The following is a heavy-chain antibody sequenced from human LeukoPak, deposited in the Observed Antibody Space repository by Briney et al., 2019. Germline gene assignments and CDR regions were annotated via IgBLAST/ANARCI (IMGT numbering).Heavy chain of an antibody. J-gene: IGHJ4*02. CDR3: SRDRPNYFGTDGHYYRRGGDY. Sequence: GGSLRLACAAAKFPFTIYAMRWVRQAPGKGLEWVSSITSSGETTYYAGSVKGRFTISRDNSKDTMYLQMNSLRAEDTAIYYCSRDRPNYFGTDGHYYRRGGDYWGQGTLVTVSS. CDR2: ITSSGETT. D-gene: IGHD3-22*01. CDR1: KFPFTIYA. V-gene: IGHV3-23*01.